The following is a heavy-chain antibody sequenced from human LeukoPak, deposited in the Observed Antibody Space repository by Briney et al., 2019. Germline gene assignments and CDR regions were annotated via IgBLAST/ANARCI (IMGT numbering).Heavy chain of an antibody. CDR2: INPGGATK. J-gene: IGHJ4*02. CDR3: ARDRGSITGTYLDY. Sequence: GGSLRLSCEASGLTFSSYWMSWVRQAPGKGLEWVSNINPGGATKNYVASVKGRFTISSDNAANSLYLQMNSLRAEDTAVYYCARDRGSITGTYLDYWGQGTLVTVSS. CDR1: GLTFSSYW. V-gene: IGHV3-7*01. D-gene: IGHD1-7*01.